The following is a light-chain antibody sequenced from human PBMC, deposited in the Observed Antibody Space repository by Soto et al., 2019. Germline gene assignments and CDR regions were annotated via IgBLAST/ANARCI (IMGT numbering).Light chain of an antibody. CDR1: QSVSSLY. J-gene: IGKJ2*03. Sequence: EIVLTQSPGTLSLSPGESVTLSCRASQSVSSLYLAWYQQKPGQAPRLLIYATSSRATGIPDRFIGSGSGTDFTLTIVSLEPEEFSVYYCQQYGNSPRYSFGQGTRLEIK. V-gene: IGKV3-20*01. CDR2: ATS. CDR3: QQYGNSPRYS.